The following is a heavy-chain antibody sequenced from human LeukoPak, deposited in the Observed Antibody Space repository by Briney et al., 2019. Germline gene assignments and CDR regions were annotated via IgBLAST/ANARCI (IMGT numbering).Heavy chain of an antibody. J-gene: IGHJ4*02. Sequence: SGGSLRLSCAASGFTVSDNYMTWVRQAPGKGLEWVSYISSSGSTIYYADSVKGRFTISRDNAKNSLYLQMNSLRAEDTAVYYCARDSLARPLGYWGQGTLVTVSS. CDR3: ARDSLARPLGY. V-gene: IGHV3-11*01. CDR1: GFTVSDNY. CDR2: ISSSGSTI. D-gene: IGHD6-6*01.